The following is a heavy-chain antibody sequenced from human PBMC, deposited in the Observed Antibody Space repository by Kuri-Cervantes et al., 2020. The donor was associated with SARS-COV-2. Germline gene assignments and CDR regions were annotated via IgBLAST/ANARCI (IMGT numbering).Heavy chain of an antibody. CDR3: ARDLIAASGTSSDFDY. J-gene: IGHJ4*02. V-gene: IGHV3-20*04. D-gene: IGHD6-13*01. CDR2: SNWNGGST. Sequence: SCSASGFTFSIYSMNWVRQAPGKGLDWVSGSNWNGGSTGYADSVKVRFTISRVNAKNSLYLQMNRLRAEDTALYYCARDLIAASGTSSDFDYWGQGTLVTVSS. CDR1: GFTFSIYS.